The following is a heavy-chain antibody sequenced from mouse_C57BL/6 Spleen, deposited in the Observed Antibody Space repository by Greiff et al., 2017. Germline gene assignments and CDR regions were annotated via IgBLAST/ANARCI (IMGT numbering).Heavy chain of an antibody. CDR1: GYAFSSSW. V-gene: IGHV1-82*01. CDR3: ASGVYGLYYFDY. D-gene: IGHD1-1*02. J-gene: IGHJ2*01. Sequence: QVQLQQSGPELVKPGASVKISCKASGYAFSSSWMNWVKQRPGKGLEWIGRIYPGDGDTKYNGKFKGKATLTADKSSSTAYMQLISLTSEDSAVYFCASGVYGLYYFDYWGQGTTLTVSS. CDR2: IYPGDGDT.